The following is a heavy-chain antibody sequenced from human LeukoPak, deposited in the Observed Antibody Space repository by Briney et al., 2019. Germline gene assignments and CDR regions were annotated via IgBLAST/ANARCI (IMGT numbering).Heavy chain of an antibody. CDR2: ISWNSGSI. D-gene: IGHD3-10*01. CDR1: GFTFDDYA. Sequence: PGGPLRLSCAASGFTFDDYAMHWVRQAPGKGLEWVSGISWNSGSIGYADSVKGRFTISRDNAKNSLYLQMNSLRAEDTALYYCAKDAADGSGSYYNWFDPWGQGTLVTVSS. CDR3: AKDAADGSGSYYNWFDP. J-gene: IGHJ5*02. V-gene: IGHV3-9*01.